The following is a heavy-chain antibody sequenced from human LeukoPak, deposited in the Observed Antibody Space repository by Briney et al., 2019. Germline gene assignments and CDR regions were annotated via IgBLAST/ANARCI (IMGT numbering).Heavy chain of an antibody. CDR2: ISSSSSTI. Sequence: GGSLRLSCEASGLSFSHYRLNWVRQAPGKGLEWVSYISSSSSTIYYADSVKGRFTISRDNAKKSLYLQMNSLRAEDTAVYYCARDPPHGMDVWGQGTTVTVSS. CDR3: ARDPPHGMDV. J-gene: IGHJ6*02. CDR1: GLSFSHYR. V-gene: IGHV3-48*01.